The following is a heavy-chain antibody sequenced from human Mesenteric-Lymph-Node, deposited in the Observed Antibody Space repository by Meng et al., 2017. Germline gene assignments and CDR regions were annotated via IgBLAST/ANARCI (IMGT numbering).Heavy chain of an antibody. V-gene: IGHV4-34*01. D-gene: IGHD4-17*01. CDR3: ARGFVKYTVTRVGNWFDP. J-gene: IGHJ5*02. Sequence: VPLRHGGEGLFKPSETLSSTCAVYGGSFSGYYWSWIRQPPGKGLEWIGEINHSGSTNYNPSLKSRVTISVDTSKNQFSLKLSSVTAADTAVYYCARGFVKYTVTRVGNWFDPWGQGTLVTVSS. CDR1: GGSFSGYY. CDR2: INHSGST.